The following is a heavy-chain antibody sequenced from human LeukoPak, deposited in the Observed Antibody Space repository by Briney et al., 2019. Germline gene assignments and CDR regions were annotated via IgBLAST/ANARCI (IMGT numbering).Heavy chain of an antibody. Sequence: GGSLRLSCAASGFTFSSYWMHWVRQAPGKGLVWVSRINTDGSSTSYADSVKGRFTISRDNAKNTLYLQMNSLRAEDTAVYYCARDIARQQLDHYYGMDVWGQGTTVTVSS. CDR3: ARDIARQQLDHYYGMDV. CDR1: GFTFSSYW. CDR2: INTDGSST. D-gene: IGHD6-13*01. V-gene: IGHV3-74*01. J-gene: IGHJ6*02.